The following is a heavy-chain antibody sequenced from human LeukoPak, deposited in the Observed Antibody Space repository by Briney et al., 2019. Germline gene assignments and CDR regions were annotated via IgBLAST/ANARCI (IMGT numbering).Heavy chain of an antibody. CDR1: GGSFSGYY. CDR2: INHSGST. V-gene: IGHV4-34*01. CDR3: ARVRVFNLPDY. Sequence: PSETLSLTCAVYGGSFSGYYWTWIRQPPGKGLEWIGDINHSGSTNYNPSLKSRVTISVDTSKNQFSLKLSSVTAADTAVYYCARVRVFNLPDYWGQGTLVTVSS. J-gene: IGHJ4*02.